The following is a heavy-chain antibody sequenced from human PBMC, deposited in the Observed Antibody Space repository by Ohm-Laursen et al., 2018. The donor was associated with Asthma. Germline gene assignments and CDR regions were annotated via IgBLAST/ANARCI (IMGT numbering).Heavy chain of an antibody. CDR2: ISSSSSYI. Sequence: SLRLSCAASGFTFSSYSMNWVRQAPGKGLEWVSSISSSSSYIYYADSVKGRFTISRDNAKNSLYLQMNSLRAEDTAVYYCARAEFDFLEWLLDFDYWGQGTLVTVSS. V-gene: IGHV3-21*01. J-gene: IGHJ4*02. D-gene: IGHD3-3*01. CDR1: GFTFSSYS. CDR3: ARAEFDFLEWLLDFDY.